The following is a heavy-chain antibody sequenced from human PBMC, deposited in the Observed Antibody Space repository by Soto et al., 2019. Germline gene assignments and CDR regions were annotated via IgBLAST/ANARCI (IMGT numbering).Heavy chain of an antibody. CDR1: GASFTGYY. V-gene: IGHV4-34*01. J-gene: IGHJ4*02. D-gene: IGHD5-12*01. CDR2: VKHLGGT. CDR3: ARGQEGIVATH. Sequence: QVQLQQWGAGLLKPSETLSLTCAVSGASFTGYYWSWIRQPPGKGLEWIGEVKHLGGTNYSPSLRGRVTISADTPKNQFSLQLNSVTGADTAVYYCARGQEGIVATHWDQGTLVTVSS.